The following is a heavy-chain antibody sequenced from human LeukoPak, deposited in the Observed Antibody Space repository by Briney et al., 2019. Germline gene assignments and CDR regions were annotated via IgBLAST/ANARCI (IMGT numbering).Heavy chain of an antibody. CDR2: VSHRGAT. V-gene: IGHV4-59*01. D-gene: IGHD1-26*01. CDR3: ARDRRGSFYTFDL. J-gene: IGHJ6*02. Sequence: PSETLSLTCSVSGASINGFFWNWVRQTPEKGLEWIGYVSHRGATTSNPTLKSRVSITIDTSKNQISLTMTSVTAADSALYYCARDRRGSFYTFDLWGPGTTVSVS. CDR1: GASINGFF.